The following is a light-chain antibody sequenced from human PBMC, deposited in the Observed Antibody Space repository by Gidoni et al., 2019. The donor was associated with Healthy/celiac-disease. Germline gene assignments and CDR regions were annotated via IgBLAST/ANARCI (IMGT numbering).Light chain of an antibody. CDR3: MQALQTPVT. V-gene: IGKV2-28*01. J-gene: IGKJ4*01. CDR2: LGS. Sequence: DIVMTQPPLSLPVTPGEPASSSCRSSQSLLHSNGYTYLDWYLQKPGQSPQLLIYLGSNRASGVPDRFSGSGSGTDFTLKISRVEAEDVGVYYCMQALQTPVTFGGGTKVEIK. CDR1: QSLLHSNGYTY.